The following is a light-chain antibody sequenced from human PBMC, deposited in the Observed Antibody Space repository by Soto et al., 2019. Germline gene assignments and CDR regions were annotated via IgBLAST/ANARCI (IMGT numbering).Light chain of an antibody. J-gene: IGLJ1*01. CDR3: SSYTSSSTLNV. CDR2: DVS. CDR1: SSDVGGYNY. V-gene: IGLV2-14*01. Sequence: QSALTQPASVSGSPGQSITISCTGTSSDVGGYNYVSWYQQHPGKAPKLMIYDVSNRPSGVSNRFSGSKSGNTASLTISGLQAEDEAHYNCSSYTSSSTLNVFGTGTKLTVL.